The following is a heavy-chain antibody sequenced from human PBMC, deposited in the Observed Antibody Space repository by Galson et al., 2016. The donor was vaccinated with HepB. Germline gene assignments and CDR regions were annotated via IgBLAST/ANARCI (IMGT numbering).Heavy chain of an antibody. CDR2: IVADSGGRT. CDR1: GGSFRGYG. CDR3: ARGVGLISQGS. J-gene: IGHJ5*02. V-gene: IGHV4-34*01. D-gene: IGHD1-26*01. Sequence: SETLSLTCSVSGGSFRGYGWTWIRQPPGKGLEWIGEIVADSGGRTDYNPSLKSRVTISLDTSKTQLSLRLTDVTAADSAVYYCARGVGLISQGSWGPGALVIVSS.